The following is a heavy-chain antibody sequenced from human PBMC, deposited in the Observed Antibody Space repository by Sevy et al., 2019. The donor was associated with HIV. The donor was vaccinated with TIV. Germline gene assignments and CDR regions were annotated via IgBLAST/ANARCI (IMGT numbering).Heavy chain of an antibody. V-gene: IGHV3-74*01. CDR3: VRGRYYDSSGQDAFDI. CDR1: GFTFSTYW. CDR2: ISNDGRSS. D-gene: IGHD3-22*01. J-gene: IGHJ3*02. Sequence: GGSLRLSCGASGFTFSTYWMHWVRQVPGKGLMWVSRISNDGRSSRYADSVKGRFTISRDNAKNSLSLQMNSLRAEDTAVYYCVRGRYYDSSGQDAFDIWGQGTMVTVSS.